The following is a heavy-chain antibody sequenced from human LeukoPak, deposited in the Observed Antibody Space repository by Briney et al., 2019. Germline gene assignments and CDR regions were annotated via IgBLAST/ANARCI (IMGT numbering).Heavy chain of an antibody. J-gene: IGHJ4*02. CDR2: ISGSGGST. CDR1: GFTFSSYA. Sequence: GGSLRLSCAASGFTFSSYAMSWVRQAPGKGLEWVSAISGSGGSTYYADSVKGRFTISRDNSKNTLYLQMNSLRAEDTAVYYCAMPTLSYTSSSELNSWGQGTLVTVSS. CDR3: AMPTLSYTSSSELNS. V-gene: IGHV3-23*01. D-gene: IGHD6-6*01.